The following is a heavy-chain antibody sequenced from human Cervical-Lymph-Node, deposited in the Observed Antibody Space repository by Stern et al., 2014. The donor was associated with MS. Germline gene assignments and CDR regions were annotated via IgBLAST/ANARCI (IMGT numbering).Heavy chain of an antibody. CDR1: GYTFTSYG. J-gene: IGHJ3*02. V-gene: IGHV1-18*01. Sequence: QMQLEQSGAEVKKPGASVKVSCKASGYTFTSYGISWVRQAPGQGLEWKGWISAYNGNTNYTHKLRCRVTMTADTSTRTAYMELSGLRSYDTAVYYCARGLLGSENAFDIWGQGTMVTVSS. D-gene: IGHD2-15*01. CDR3: ARGLLGSENAFDI. CDR2: ISAYNGNT.